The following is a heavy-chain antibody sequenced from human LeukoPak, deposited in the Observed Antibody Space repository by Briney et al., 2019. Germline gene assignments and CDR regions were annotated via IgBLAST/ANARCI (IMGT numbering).Heavy chain of an antibody. D-gene: IGHD2-2*01. V-gene: IGHV4-59*01. CDR2: IYYSGST. J-gene: IGHJ6*04. CDR1: GGSISSYY. Sequence: SETLSLTCTVSGGSISSYYWSWIRQPPGKGLEWIGYIYYSGSTNYSPSLKSRVTISVDTSKNQFSLKLSSVTAADTAVYYCARSIGYCSSTSCPPVFDVWGKGTTVTVSS. CDR3: ARSIGYCSSTSCPPVFDV.